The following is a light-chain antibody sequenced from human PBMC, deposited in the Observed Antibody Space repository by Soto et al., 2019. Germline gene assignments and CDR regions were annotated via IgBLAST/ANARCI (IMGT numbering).Light chain of an antibody. CDR3: QQLKSFPLS. V-gene: IGKV1-9*01. J-gene: IGKJ4*01. CDR1: QGISSS. Sequence: IQLTQSPSSLSASVGDRVTITCRASQGISSSLAWYQQQPGKAPKLLIYAASTLPSGVPSRFSGSGSGTDFTLTISSLQPEDFATYYCQQLKSFPLSFGGGTKVDIK. CDR2: AAS.